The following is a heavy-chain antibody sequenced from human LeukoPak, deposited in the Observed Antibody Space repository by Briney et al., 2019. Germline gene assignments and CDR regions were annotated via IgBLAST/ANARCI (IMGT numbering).Heavy chain of an antibody. CDR1: GGSISSSNW. Sequence: SETLSLTCAVSGGSISSSNWWCWVRQPPGKGLEWIGEIYHSGSTNYNPSLKSRVTISVDKSKNQFSLKLSSVTAADTAVYYCARFITMVRGVPRGFDYWGQGTLVTVSS. CDR3: ARFITMVRGVPRGFDY. J-gene: IGHJ4*02. CDR2: IYHSGST. D-gene: IGHD3-10*01. V-gene: IGHV4-4*02.